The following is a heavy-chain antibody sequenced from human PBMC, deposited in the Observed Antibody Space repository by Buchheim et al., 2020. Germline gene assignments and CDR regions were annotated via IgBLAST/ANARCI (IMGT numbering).Heavy chain of an antibody. V-gene: IGHV3-23*01. CDR1: GFTFSSYA. J-gene: IGHJ6*02. CDR3: ANCQWSSTSCYSGMDV. Sequence: EVQLLESGGGLVQPGGSLRLSCAASGFTFSSYAMSWVRQAPGKGLEWVSAISGSGGSTYYADSVKGRFTIPRDNSKNKLYLQMNSLRAEDTAVYYCANCQWSSTSCYSGMDVWGQGTT. CDR2: ISGSGGST. D-gene: IGHD2-2*01.